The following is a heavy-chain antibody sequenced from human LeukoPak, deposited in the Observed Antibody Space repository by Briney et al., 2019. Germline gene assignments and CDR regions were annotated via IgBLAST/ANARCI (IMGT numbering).Heavy chain of an antibody. CDR3: ARENDYGDYAAY. CDR1: GGSFSGYY. CDR2: INHSGST. D-gene: IGHD4-17*01. Sequence: SETLTLTCAVYGGSFSGYYWSWIRQPPGKGLEWIGEINHSGSTNYNPSLKSRVTISVDTSKNQFSLKLNSVTAADTAVYYCARENDYGDYAAYWGPGTLVTVSS. V-gene: IGHV4-34*01. J-gene: IGHJ4*02.